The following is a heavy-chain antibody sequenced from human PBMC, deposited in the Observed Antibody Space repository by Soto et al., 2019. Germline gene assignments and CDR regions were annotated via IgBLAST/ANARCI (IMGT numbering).Heavy chain of an antibody. CDR1: GFTFSTYA. D-gene: IGHD2-2*01. Sequence: EVQLVESGGGLVQPGGSLRLSCAASGFTFSTYAMTWVRQAPGKGPEWISYISASSATIYYADSVKGRFTISRDSAKNSLYLQMNSLSAEDTAVYYCVRVISTYESFDFWGQRTLVTVSS. V-gene: IGHV3-48*01. J-gene: IGHJ4*02. CDR3: VRVISTYESFDF. CDR2: ISASSATI.